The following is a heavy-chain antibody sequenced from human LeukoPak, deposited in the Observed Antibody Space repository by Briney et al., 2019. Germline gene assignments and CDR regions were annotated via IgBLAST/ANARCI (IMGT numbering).Heavy chain of an antibody. V-gene: IGHV4-4*07. CDR2: IYTSGST. J-gene: IGHJ4*02. CDR3: ASVYGDYGSPAPPIDY. Sequence: PSETLSLTCTVSGGSISSYYWSWIRQPAGKGLEWIGRIYTSGSTNYNPSLKSRVTMSVDTSKNQFSLKLSSVTAADTAVYYCASVYGDYGSPAPPIDYWGQGTLVTVSS. D-gene: IGHD4-17*01. CDR1: GGSISSYY.